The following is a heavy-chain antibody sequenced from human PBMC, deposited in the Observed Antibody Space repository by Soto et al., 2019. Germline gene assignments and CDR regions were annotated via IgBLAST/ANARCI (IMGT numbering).Heavy chain of an antibody. CDR2: IYYSGST. D-gene: IGHD4-17*01. V-gene: IGHV4-31*03. CDR1: GGSISCGGYY. J-gene: IGHJ5*02. Sequence: QVQLQESGPGLVKPSQTLSLTCTVSGGSISCGGYYWSWIRQHPGKGLEWIGYIYYSGSTYYNPSLKSRVTISVDTSKNQFSLKLSSVTAADTAVYYCARADYGDYVWWFDPWGQGTLVTVSS. CDR3: ARADYGDYVWWFDP.